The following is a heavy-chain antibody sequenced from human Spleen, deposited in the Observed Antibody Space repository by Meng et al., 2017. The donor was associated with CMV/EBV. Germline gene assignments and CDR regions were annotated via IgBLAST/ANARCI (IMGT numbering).Heavy chain of an antibody. V-gene: IGHV1-2*02. Sequence: ASGYTFTDYSIHWVLQAPGQGLEWMGCINPNGGGTKYAQIFQGRVTMTKDTSINTAYMDLNWLRSDDTAIFYCARAYTSSDDFDYWGQGTLVTVSS. J-gene: IGHJ4*02. CDR2: INPNGGGT. CDR3: ARAYTSSDDFDY. D-gene: IGHD6-6*01. CDR1: GYTFTDYS.